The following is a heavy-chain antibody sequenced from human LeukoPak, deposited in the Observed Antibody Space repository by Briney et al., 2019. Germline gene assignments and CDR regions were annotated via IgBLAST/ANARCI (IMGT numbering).Heavy chain of an antibody. J-gene: IGHJ4*02. Sequence: PSETLSLTCAVYGGSFSGYYWSWIRQPPGKGLEWIGEINHSGSTNYNPSLKSRVTISVDTSKNQFSLKLSSVTAADTAVYYCARVKYYYDSSGYDSFDYWGQGTLVTVSS. CDR2: INHSGST. V-gene: IGHV4-34*01. D-gene: IGHD3-22*01. CDR1: GGSFSGYY. CDR3: ARVKYYYDSSGYDSFDY.